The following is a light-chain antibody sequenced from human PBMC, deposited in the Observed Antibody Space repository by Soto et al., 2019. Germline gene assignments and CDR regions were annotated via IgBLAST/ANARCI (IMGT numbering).Light chain of an antibody. CDR1: QSISSW. CDR2: DAS. Sequence: DIQMTQSPSTLSASVGDSVTITCRASQSISSWLAWYQQKPGKAPKLLIFDASSLEGGVPSRFSGSGSGTEFTLTISSLQPDDFATYYCQQYNNYPSFGPGTKVDIK. CDR3: QQYNNYPS. V-gene: IGKV1-5*01. J-gene: IGKJ2*01.